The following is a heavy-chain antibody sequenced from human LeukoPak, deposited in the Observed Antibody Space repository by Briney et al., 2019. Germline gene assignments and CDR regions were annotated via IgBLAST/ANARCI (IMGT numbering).Heavy chain of an antibody. V-gene: IGHV4-31*03. D-gene: IGHD2-15*01. CDR2: IYYSGST. CDR1: GGSISSGGYY. J-gene: IGHJ5*02. CDR3: ARLVSAATGSWFDP. Sequence: SQTLPLTCTVSGGSISSGGYYWSWIRQHPGKGLEWIGYIYYSGSTYYNPSLKSRVTISVDTSKNQFSLKLSSVTAADTAVYYCARLVSAATGSWFDPWGQGTLVTVSS.